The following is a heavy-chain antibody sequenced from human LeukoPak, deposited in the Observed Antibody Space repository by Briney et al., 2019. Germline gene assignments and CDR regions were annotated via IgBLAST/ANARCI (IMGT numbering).Heavy chain of an antibody. CDR2: IYRSEHT. CDR3: ARDPHCSSTNCPFDY. J-gene: IGHJ4*02. Sequence: SETLSLTCAVSGGSISSSGWWSWVRQPPGRGLEWIGYIYRSEHTNYNPSLKSRVTMSLDKSKNQFSLKLSSVTAADTAVYYCARDPHCSSTNCPFDYWGQGTLVIVSS. D-gene: IGHD2-2*01. V-gene: IGHV4-4*02. CDR1: GGSISSSGW.